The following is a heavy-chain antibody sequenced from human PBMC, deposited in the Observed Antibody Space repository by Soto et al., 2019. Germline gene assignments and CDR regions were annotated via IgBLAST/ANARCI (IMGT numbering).Heavy chain of an antibody. CDR3: AKERSSGWSFDY. Sequence: EVQLLESGGGLVQPGGSLRLSCAASGFTFSTYAMNWVRQAPGKGLEWVSGISGSGDSTYYADSVKGRFTVSRDNSKNPLYREKNRLRAEDPAVFYCAKERSSGWSFDYWGQGTLVTVSS. V-gene: IGHV3-23*01. CDR2: ISGSGDST. D-gene: IGHD6-19*01. J-gene: IGHJ4*02. CDR1: GFTFSTYA.